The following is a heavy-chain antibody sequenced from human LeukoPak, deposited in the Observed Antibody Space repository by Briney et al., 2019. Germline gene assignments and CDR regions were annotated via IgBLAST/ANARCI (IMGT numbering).Heavy chain of an antibody. Sequence: SETLSLTCTVSGGSISSSSYYWGWIRQPPGKGLEWIGSIYYSGSTYYNPSLKSRVTISVDTSKNQFSLKLSSVTAADTAVYYCARKTTVTTSLGRYYYYYMDVWGKGTTVTVSS. CDR3: ARKTTVTTSLGRYYYYYMDV. CDR2: IYYSGST. V-gene: IGHV4-39*07. J-gene: IGHJ6*03. D-gene: IGHD4-17*01. CDR1: GGSISSSSYY.